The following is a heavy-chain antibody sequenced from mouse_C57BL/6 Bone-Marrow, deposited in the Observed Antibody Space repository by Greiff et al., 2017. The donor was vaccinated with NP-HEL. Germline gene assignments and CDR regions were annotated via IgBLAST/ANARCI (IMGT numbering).Heavy chain of an antibody. CDR1: GYSFTGYY. D-gene: IGHD2-5*01. CDR2: IYPYNGDS. Sequence: EVQLQQSGPELVKPGASVKISCKASGYSFTGYYMHWVKQSHGNILDWIGYIYPYNGDSSYNQKFKGKATLTVDKSSSTAYMELRSLTSEDSAVYYCARWRVDYYSNFYAMDYWGQGTAVTVSS. V-gene: IGHV1-31*01. CDR3: ARWRVDYYSNFYAMDY. J-gene: IGHJ4*01.